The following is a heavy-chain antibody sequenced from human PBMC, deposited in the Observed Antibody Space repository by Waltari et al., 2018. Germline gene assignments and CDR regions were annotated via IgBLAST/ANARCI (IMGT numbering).Heavy chain of an antibody. CDR2: IIPICGKT. V-gene: IGHV1-69*12. Sequence: QVQLVQSGAEVKKPGSSLKVSCKASGGTFVSYGINWVRQAPGQGLEWMGGIIPICGKTNYAQKCQGRVTLTADESTSTAYMELSSLRSEDTAVYYCAAGIAIFGPEIYYYMDVWGKGTTVTVSS. D-gene: IGHD3-3*01. CDR3: AAGIAIFGPEIYYYMDV. CDR1: GGTFVSYG. J-gene: IGHJ6*03.